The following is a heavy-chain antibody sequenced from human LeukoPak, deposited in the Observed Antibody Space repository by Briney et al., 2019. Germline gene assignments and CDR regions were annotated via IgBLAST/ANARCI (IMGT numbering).Heavy chain of an antibody. CDR2: IKQDGSEK. V-gene: IGHV3-7*01. Sequence: GGSLRLSCAASGFTFSSYWMSWVRQAPGKGLEWVANIKQDGSEKYYVDSVEGRFTISRDNAKNSLYLQMNSLRAEDTAVYYCASDSSGYYYYYYMDVWGKGTTVTVSS. CDR1: GFTFSSYW. J-gene: IGHJ6*03. D-gene: IGHD3-22*01. CDR3: ASDSSGYYYYYYMDV.